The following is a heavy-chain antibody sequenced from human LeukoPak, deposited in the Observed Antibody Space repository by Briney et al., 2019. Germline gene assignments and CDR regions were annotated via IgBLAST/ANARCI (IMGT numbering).Heavy chain of an antibody. D-gene: IGHD1-26*01. CDR1: GFTFSSYG. Sequence: SGGSLRLSCAASGFTFSSYGMHWARQAPGKGLEGVAVIWYDGSNKYYADSVKGRFTISRDNSKNTLYLQMNSLRAEDTAVYYCARDARSGSYYSILAYWGQGILVTVS. V-gene: IGHV3-33*01. CDR3: ARDARSGSYYSILAY. J-gene: IGHJ4*02. CDR2: IWYDGSNK.